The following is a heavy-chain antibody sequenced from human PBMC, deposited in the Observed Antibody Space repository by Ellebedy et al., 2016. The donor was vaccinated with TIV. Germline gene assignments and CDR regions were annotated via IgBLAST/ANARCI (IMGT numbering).Heavy chain of an antibody. CDR3: AKDRGGAAAGRISYYYYGMDV. V-gene: IGHV3-48*04. Sequence: GESLKISCAVSGVTLSSYSMSWVRQAPGKGLEWVSYISSRSSTIYYADSVKGRFTISRDNAKNSLYLQMNSLRAEDTAVYYYAKDRGGAAAGRISYYYYGMDVWGQGTTVTVSS. J-gene: IGHJ6*02. CDR1: GVTLSSYS. CDR2: ISSRSSTI. D-gene: IGHD6-13*01.